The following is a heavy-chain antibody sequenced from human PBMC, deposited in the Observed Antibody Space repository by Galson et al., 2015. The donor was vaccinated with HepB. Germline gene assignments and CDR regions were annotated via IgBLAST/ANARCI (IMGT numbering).Heavy chain of an antibody. CDR2: TYYRSKWIN. J-gene: IGHJ6*02. D-gene: IGHD6-19*01. V-gene: IGHV6-1*01. CDR3: SRDLFRSSVGQWLCRNQYYGLDI. Sequence: CAISGDSVSSNSAAWNWIRQSPSRGLEWLGRTYYRSKWINDYAASLKGRLTINPDTSKNQISLQLNSVTPEDTAVYYCSRDLFRSSVGQWLCRNQYYGLDIWGQGTAVTVSS. CDR1: GDSVSSNSAA.